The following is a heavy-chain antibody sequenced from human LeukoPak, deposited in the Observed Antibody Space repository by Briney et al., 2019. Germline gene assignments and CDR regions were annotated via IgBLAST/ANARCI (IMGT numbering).Heavy chain of an antibody. J-gene: IGHJ6*02. Sequence: PSETLSLTCAVYGGSFSGYYWSWIRQPPGKGLEWIGEINHSGSTNYNPSLNSRVTISVYTDKNQFSLKLSTVTAADTAVYYCARGLCGSWFVFYYGMDVWGQGTTVTVSS. V-gene: IGHV4-34*01. CDR3: ARGLCGSWFVFYYGMDV. D-gene: IGHD3-10*01. CDR1: GGSFSGYY. CDR2: INHSGST.